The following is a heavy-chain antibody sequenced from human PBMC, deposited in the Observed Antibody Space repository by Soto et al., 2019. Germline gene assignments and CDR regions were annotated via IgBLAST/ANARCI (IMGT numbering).Heavy chain of an antibody. V-gene: IGHV1-69*01. CDR2: IIPIFGTA. Sequence: QVQLVQSGAEVRKPGSSVRVSCKASGGSFNRHTISWVRQAPGQGLEWMGGIIPIFGTANHAQKFQGRVTIIADESTSTVYMEWSSLRSDDTAIYYCARGWGYDSTDYYYAYWGQGTLVSVSS. CDR1: GGSFNRHT. CDR3: ARGWGYDSTDYYYAY. J-gene: IGHJ4*02. D-gene: IGHD3-22*01.